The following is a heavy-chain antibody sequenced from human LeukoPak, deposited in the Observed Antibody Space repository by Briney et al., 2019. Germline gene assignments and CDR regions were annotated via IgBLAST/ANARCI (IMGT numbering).Heavy chain of an antibody. Sequence: ASVKVSCKASGYTFTSYDIHWVRQATGQGLEWMGWMNPNSGNTGYAQKFQGRVTMTRNTSISTAYMELSSLRSEDTAVYYCAIVGYYDSSGYYGYWGQGALVTVSS. J-gene: IGHJ4*02. V-gene: IGHV1-8*01. CDR3: AIVGYYDSSGYYGY. CDR2: MNPNSGNT. D-gene: IGHD3-22*01. CDR1: GYTFTSYD.